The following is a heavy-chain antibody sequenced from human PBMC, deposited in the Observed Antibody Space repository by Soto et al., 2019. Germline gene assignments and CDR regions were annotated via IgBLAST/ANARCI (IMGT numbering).Heavy chain of an antibody. CDR3: ARGVAGSGFDL. J-gene: IGHJ4*02. CDR2: TYYRSNWRH. D-gene: IGHD6-19*01. Sequence: QTLSLTCAISGDSVPSNTAAWNWIRSSPSRGLEWLGRTYYRSNWRHDYAVSVRSRITVNPDTSKNHFSLQLNSVTPDDTAVYYCARGVAGSGFDLWGQGTLVTVCS. CDR1: GDSVPSNTAA. V-gene: IGHV6-1*01.